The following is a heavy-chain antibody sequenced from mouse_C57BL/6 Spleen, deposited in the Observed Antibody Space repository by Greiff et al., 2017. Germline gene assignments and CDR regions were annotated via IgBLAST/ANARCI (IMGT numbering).Heavy chain of an antibody. CDR3: ARGGVTTVVAEGWYFDV. V-gene: IGHV1-64*01. Sequence: QVQLQQSGAELVKPGASVKLSCKASGYTFTSYWMHWVKQRPGQGLEWIGMIHPNSGSTNYNEKFKSKATLTVDKSSSTAYMQLSSLTSEDSAVYYCARGGVTTVVAEGWYFDVWGTGTTVTVSS. D-gene: IGHD1-1*01. CDR1: GYTFTSYW. CDR2: IHPNSGST. J-gene: IGHJ1*03.